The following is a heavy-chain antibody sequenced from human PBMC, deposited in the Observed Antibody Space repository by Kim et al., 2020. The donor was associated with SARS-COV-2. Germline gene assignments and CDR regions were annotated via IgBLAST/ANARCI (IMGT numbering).Heavy chain of an antibody. CDR3: ARGNTETIDY. V-gene: IGHV1-2*05. CDR1: GYTFTTRY. Sequence: ASVKVSCKTSGYTFTTRYLHWVRQAPGQGLGWMGRINPSSGVTNYVQKFQGRVTMTRDTSISTAYMELSRLRSDDTVVYYCARGNTETIDYWGQGTLVTVSS. J-gene: IGHJ4*02. CDR2: INPSSGVT.